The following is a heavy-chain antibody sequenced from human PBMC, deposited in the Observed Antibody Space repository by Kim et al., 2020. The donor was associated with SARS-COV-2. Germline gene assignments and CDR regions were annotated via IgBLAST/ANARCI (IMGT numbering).Heavy chain of an antibody. CDR2: IYYSGST. Sequence: SETLSLTCTVSGGSISSSSYYWGWIRQPPGKGLEWIGSIYYSGSTYYNPSLKSRVTISVDTSKNQFSLKLSSVTAADTAVYYCARRNGYYYDSSGYYPFDYWGQGTLVTVSS. D-gene: IGHD3-22*01. CDR1: GGSISSSSYY. J-gene: IGHJ4*02. V-gene: IGHV4-39*01. CDR3: ARRNGYYYDSSGYYPFDY.